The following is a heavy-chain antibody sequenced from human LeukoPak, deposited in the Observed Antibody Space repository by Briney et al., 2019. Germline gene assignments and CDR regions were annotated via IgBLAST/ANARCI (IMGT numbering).Heavy chain of an antibody. J-gene: IGHJ4*02. CDR2: IYSGGTT. CDR1: GFTFNIYW. CDR3: ASGPYSSSSYDY. Sequence: GGSLRLSCATSGFTFNIYWMQWVRQVPGKGLEWVSIIYSGGTTYYADSVKGRFTISRDNSKNTLYLQMNSLRAEDTAVYYCASGPYSSSSYDYWGQGTLVTVSS. D-gene: IGHD6-6*01. V-gene: IGHV3-66*01.